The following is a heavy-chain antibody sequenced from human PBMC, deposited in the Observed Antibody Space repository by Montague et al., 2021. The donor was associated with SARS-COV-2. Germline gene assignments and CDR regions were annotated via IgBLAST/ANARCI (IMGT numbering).Heavy chain of an antibody. CDR3: ARVFDVYGSIGYIFHN. V-gene: IGHV4-61*01. CDR1: GVTVSSHSYY. J-gene: IGHJ4*02. Sequence: SETLSLTCSVSGVTVSSHSYYWSWIRQPPGKGLEWIGYISNTGSTSYKTSLKSRVTISLDTSKNEFSLQMTSVTAADTAVYYCARVFDVYGSIGYIFHNWGQGTLVTVSS. CDR2: ISNTGST. D-gene: IGHD3-10*01.